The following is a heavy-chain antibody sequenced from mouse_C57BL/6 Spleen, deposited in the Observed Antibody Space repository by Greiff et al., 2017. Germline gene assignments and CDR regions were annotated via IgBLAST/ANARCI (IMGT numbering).Heavy chain of an antibody. J-gene: IGHJ1*03. V-gene: IGHV1-64*01. Sequence: VQLQQPGADLVKPGASVKLSCKASGYTFTSYWMHWVKQRPGQGLEWIGMIHPNSGSTNYNEKFKSKATLTVDKSSSTAYMQLSSLTSEDSAVYYCARSPYSNYWYFDVWGTGTTVTVSS. D-gene: IGHD2-5*01. CDR2: IHPNSGST. CDR3: ARSPYSNYWYFDV. CDR1: GYTFTSYW.